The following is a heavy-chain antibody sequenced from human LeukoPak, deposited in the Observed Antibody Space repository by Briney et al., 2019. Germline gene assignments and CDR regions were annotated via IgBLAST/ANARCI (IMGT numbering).Heavy chain of an antibody. J-gene: IGHJ4*02. Sequence: GSLRLSCAGSGFTFNLAWMSWVRQAPGKGLEWVARIKTKADGPSEYATPVQGRFIISRDDSQNMVYLQMSGLRSDDTAVYYCVWSSTWDKRFYLDQWGQGTLVTVSS. CDR1: GFTFNLAW. D-gene: IGHD6-6*01. V-gene: IGHV3-15*01. CDR3: VWSSTWDKRFYLDQ. CDR2: IKTKADGPS.